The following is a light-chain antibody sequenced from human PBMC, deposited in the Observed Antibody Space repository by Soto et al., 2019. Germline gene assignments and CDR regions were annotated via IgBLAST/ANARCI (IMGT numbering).Light chain of an antibody. CDR2: AAS. J-gene: IGKJ1*01. Sequence: EIVMTQSPATLSVSPGESATLSCTASQSVGSDLAWYQQRPGQAPRLLMSAASMRATGIPARFSGSWSGTDFTLIISALQSEDFAVYYCQQYNNWPRTFGQGTKVEIK. CDR1: QSVGSD. CDR3: QQYNNWPRT. V-gene: IGKV3-15*01.